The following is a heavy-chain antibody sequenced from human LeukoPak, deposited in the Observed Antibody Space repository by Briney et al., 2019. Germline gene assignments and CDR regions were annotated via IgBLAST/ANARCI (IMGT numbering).Heavy chain of an antibody. D-gene: IGHD6-6*01. J-gene: IGHJ4*02. CDR2: IYHSGST. Sequence: SETLSLTCTVSGGSISSYYWSWIRQPPGKGLEWIGSIYHSGSTYYNPSLKSRVTISVDTSKNQFSLKLSSVTAADTAVYYCARVRYSSSQYDYWGQGTLVTVSS. CDR1: GGSISSYY. V-gene: IGHV4-38-2*02. CDR3: ARVRYSSSQYDY.